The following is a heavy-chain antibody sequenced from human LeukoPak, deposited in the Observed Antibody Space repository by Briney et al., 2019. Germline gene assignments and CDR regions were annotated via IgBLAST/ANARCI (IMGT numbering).Heavy chain of an antibody. Sequence: PSETLSLTCTVSGASISSGSYYWNWIRQPAGKGLEWIGRIFASGSTNYNPSLKSRVTISVDTSKNQFSLKLSSVTAADTAVYYCARFKYTSRFDYWGQGTLVTVSS. CDR3: ARFKYTSRFDY. V-gene: IGHV4-61*02. CDR1: GASISSGSYY. J-gene: IGHJ4*02. CDR2: IFASGST. D-gene: IGHD2-2*02.